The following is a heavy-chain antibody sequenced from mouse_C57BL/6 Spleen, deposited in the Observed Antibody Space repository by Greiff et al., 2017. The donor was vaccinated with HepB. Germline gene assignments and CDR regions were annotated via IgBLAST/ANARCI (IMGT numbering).Heavy chain of an antibody. Sequence: VQLQQPGAELVMPGASVKLSCKASGYTFTSYWMHWVKQRPGQGLEWIGEIDPSDSYTNYNQKFKGKSTLTVDKSSSTAYMQLSSLTSEDSAVYYCARAYSNYRGSWFAYWGQGTLVTVSA. CDR3: ARAYSNYRGSWFAY. D-gene: IGHD2-5*01. J-gene: IGHJ3*01. CDR2: IDPSDSYT. V-gene: IGHV1-69*01. CDR1: GYTFTSYW.